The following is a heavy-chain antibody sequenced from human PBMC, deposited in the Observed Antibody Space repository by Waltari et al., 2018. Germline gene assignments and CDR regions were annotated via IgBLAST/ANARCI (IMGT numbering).Heavy chain of an antibody. V-gene: IGHV1-69*01. J-gene: IGHJ4*02. CDR1: GGTFNNSG. CDR3: AFDGSGSEDYFDF. CDR2: VIPVLGAA. D-gene: IGHD3-10*01. Sequence: VQLVQSGAEVKKPGSSVKVSCKVSGGTFNNSGISWVRQAPGQGLEWMGGVIPVLGAANYAQKFQGRVRISADESSGTVYMELSSLRSGDTAIYYCAFDGSGSEDYFDFWGQGTLVTVSS.